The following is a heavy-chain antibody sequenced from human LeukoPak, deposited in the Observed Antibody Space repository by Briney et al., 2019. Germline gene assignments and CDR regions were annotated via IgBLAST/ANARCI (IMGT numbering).Heavy chain of an antibody. CDR1: GFTLSSYG. Sequence: GRSLRLSCAASGFTLSSYGMHWVRQAPGKGLEWVAVRWYDGSNKYYADSVKGRFTISRDNSKNTLYLQMNSLRAEDTAVYYCARGLVWGGYFDYWGQGTLVTVSS. D-gene: IGHD3-16*01. CDR3: ARGLVWGGYFDY. CDR2: RWYDGSNK. J-gene: IGHJ4*02. V-gene: IGHV3-33*01.